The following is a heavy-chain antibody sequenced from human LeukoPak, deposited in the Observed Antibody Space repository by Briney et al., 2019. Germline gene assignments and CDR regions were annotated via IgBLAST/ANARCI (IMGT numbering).Heavy chain of an antibody. Sequence: GGSLRLSCAASGFTFSSYGMHWVRQAPGKGLEWVAVIWYDGSNKYYADSVKGRFTISRDNSKNTLYLQMNSLRAEDTAVCYCAKEVYYDSSGYGFDYWGQGTLVTVSS. CDR2: IWYDGSNK. D-gene: IGHD3-22*01. V-gene: IGHV3-33*06. CDR3: AKEVYYDSSGYGFDY. J-gene: IGHJ4*02. CDR1: GFTFSSYG.